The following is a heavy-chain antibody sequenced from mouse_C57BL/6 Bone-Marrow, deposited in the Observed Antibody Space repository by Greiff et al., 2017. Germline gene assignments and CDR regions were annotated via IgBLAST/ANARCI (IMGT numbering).Heavy chain of an antibody. J-gene: IGHJ3*01. D-gene: IGHD2-3*01. CDR2: FYPENGDT. Sequence: VQLQPSGAELVRPGASVKLSCTASGFNIKADYMHWVKQRPEQGLEWIGWFYPENGDTEYASKFQGKATITADTSSNTAYLQLSSLTSEDTAVYYCTTDGSFAYWGQGTLVTVSA. CDR3: TTDGSFAY. V-gene: IGHV14-4*01. CDR1: GFNIKADY.